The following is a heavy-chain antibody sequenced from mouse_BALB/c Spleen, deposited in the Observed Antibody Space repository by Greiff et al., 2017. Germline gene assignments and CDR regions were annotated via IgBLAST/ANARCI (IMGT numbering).Heavy chain of an antibody. CDR2: INPSTGYT. CDR3: ARFGCNHEGFAY. CDR1: GYTFTSYW. Sequence: VQLQQSGAELAKPGASVKMSCKASGYTFTSYWMHWVKQRPGQGLEWIGYINPSTGYTEYNQKFKDKATLTADKSSSTAYMQLSSLTSEDSAVYYCARFGCNHEGFAYWGQGTLVTVSA. D-gene: IGHD2-1*01. J-gene: IGHJ3*01. V-gene: IGHV1-7*01.